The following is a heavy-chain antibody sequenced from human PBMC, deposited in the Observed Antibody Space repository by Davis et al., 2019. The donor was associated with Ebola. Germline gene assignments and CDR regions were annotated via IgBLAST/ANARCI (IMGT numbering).Heavy chain of an antibody. J-gene: IGHJ6*03. CDR3: ATRDIVVVPAAPHYYYYYYMDV. CDR2: IIPIFGTA. Sequence: SVKVSCKASGGTFSSYAISWVRQAPGQGLEWMGGIIPIFGTANYAQKFQGRVTITADESTSTAYMELSSLRSEDTAVYYCATRDIVVVPAAPHYYYYYYMDVWGKGTTVTVPS. V-gene: IGHV1-69*13. D-gene: IGHD2-2*01. CDR1: GGTFSSYA.